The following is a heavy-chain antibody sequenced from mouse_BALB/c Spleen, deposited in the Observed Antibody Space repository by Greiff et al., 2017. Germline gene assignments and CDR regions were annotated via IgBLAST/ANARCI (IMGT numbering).Heavy chain of an antibody. CDR2: ISSGGGST. CDR1: GFAFSSYD. V-gene: IGHV5-12-1*01. Sequence: EVKLVESGGGLVKPGGSLKLSCAASGFAFSSYDMSWVRQTPEKRLEWVAYISSGGGSTYYPDTVKGRFTISRDNAKNTLYLQMSSLKSEDTAMYCCARQGPAARGYWGQGTLVTVSA. J-gene: IGHJ3*01. CDR3: ARQGPAARGY.